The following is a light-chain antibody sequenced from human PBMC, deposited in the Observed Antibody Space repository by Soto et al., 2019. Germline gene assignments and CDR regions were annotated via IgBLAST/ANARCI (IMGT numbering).Light chain of an antibody. CDR2: DVS. J-gene: IGKJ1*01. Sequence: AVQMTHSPSSLAASIRDRVTIACRASQGIRNDLGWYQQKPGKAPKLLLFDVSRLESGVPSRFSGSGSGTEFTLTINSVHSDDFATYYCQQYDYSRTFGQGTKVDIK. V-gene: IGKV1-6*01. CDR3: QQYDYSRT. CDR1: QGIRND.